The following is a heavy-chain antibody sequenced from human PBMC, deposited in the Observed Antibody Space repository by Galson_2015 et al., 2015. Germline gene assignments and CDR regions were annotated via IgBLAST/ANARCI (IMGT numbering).Heavy chain of an antibody. V-gene: IGHV1-69*13. J-gene: IGHJ3*02. D-gene: IGHD5-12*01. CDR1: GGTFSSYA. CDR2: IIPIFGTA. CDR3: ARPTGGSGYDVSVGGGAFDI. Sequence: SVKVSCKASGGTFSSYAISWVRQAPGQGLEWMGGIIPIFGTANYAQKFQGRVTITADESTSTAYMELSSLRSEDTAVYYCARPTGGSGYDVSVGGGAFDIWGQGTMVTVSS.